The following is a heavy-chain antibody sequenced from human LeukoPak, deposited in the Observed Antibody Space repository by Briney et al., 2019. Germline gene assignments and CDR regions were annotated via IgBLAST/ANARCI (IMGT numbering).Heavy chain of an antibody. CDR2: LYSAGTT. D-gene: IGHD5-12*01. CDR3: ARRVLYSAYDWDAFDM. CDR1: GFTVSSNY. J-gene: IGHJ3*02. Sequence: GGSLRLSCAASGFTVSSNYMSWVRQAPEKGLEWVSVLYSAGTTDYADSVKGRFTISRDNSKNTLYLEMNSLRAGDTAVYYCARRVLYSAYDWDAFDMWGQGTMVTVSS. V-gene: IGHV3-53*01.